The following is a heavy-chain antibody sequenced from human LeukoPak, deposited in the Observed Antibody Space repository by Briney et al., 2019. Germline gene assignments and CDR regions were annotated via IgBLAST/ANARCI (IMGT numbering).Heavy chain of an antibody. Sequence: PSETLSLTCAVYGGSFSGYYWSWIRQPPGKGLEWIGEINHSGSTNYNPSLKSRVTISVDTSKNQFSLKLSSVTAADTAVYYCASSRPRVGATTRYPIDYWGQGTLVTVSS. J-gene: IGHJ4*02. CDR3: ASSRPRVGATTRYPIDY. CDR1: GGSFSGYY. D-gene: IGHD1-26*01. CDR2: INHSGST. V-gene: IGHV4-34*01.